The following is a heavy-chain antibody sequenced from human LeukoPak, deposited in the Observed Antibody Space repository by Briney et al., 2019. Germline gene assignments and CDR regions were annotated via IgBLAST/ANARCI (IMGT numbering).Heavy chain of an antibody. Sequence: ASVKVSCKASGGTFSSYAISWVRQAPGQGLEWMGIINPSGGSTSYAQKFQGRVTITADESTSTAYMELSSLRSEDTAVYYCARASGLAYSSRPNHYFDYWGQGTLVTVSS. CDR2: INPSGGST. V-gene: IGHV1-69*11. D-gene: IGHD6-13*01. CDR3: ARASGLAYSSRPNHYFDY. CDR1: GGTFSSYA. J-gene: IGHJ4*02.